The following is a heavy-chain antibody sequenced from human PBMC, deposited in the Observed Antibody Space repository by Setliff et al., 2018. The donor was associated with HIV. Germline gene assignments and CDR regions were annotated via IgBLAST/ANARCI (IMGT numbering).Heavy chain of an antibody. Sequence: PGGSLRLSCAASGFTFSTSAMHWVRQAPGKGLEYVSAISSNGNSTYYADSVKGRFTISRDNAKNMLYLQMNSLSADDTAVYYCVRGSGYYYFDNWGQGALVTVSS. J-gene: IGHJ4*02. CDR2: ISSNGNST. CDR3: VRGSGYYYFDN. D-gene: IGHD3-22*01. V-gene: IGHV3-64*04. CDR1: GFTFSTSA.